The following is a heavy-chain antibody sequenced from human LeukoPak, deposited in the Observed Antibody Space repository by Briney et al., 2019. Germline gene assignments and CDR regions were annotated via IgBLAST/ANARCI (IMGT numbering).Heavy chain of an antibody. D-gene: IGHD7-27*01. CDR3: ATSLGPLTEY. Sequence: GGSLRLSCAASGFAFSSNWMHWVRQTPGKGLVWVSRINSGGSGTSYADSVEGRFTISRDNAKNTLYLQMNSPKGEDTAVYYCATSLGPLTEYWGQGTLVTVSS. V-gene: IGHV3-74*01. CDR2: INSGGSGT. J-gene: IGHJ4*02. CDR1: GFAFSSNW.